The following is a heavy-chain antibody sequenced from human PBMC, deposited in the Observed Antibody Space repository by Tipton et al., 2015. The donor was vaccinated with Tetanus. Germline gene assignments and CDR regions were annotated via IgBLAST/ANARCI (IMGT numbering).Heavy chain of an antibody. J-gene: IGHJ4*02. D-gene: IGHD7-27*01. Sequence: SLRLSCAASGFTFSSYAMHWVRQAPGKGLEWVAVISSDGSKKYYVGSVQGRFTISRDNSKNALYLQMNNLRDDDTALYYCARGSGAMDSWGQGILVTVSS. CDR1: GFTFSSYA. CDR3: ARGSGAMDS. CDR2: ISSDGSKK. V-gene: IGHV3-30*03.